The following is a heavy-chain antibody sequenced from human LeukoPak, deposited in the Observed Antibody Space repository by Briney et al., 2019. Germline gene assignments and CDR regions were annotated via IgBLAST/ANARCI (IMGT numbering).Heavy chain of an antibody. CDR1: GGSISSYY. J-gene: IGHJ3*02. CDR2: IYYSGST. D-gene: IGHD3-3*01. V-gene: IGHV4-59*01. CDR3: AREGLRFLGWASDAFDI. Sequence: PSETLSLTCTVSGGSISSYYWSWIRQPPGKGLEWIGYIYYSGSTNYNPSLTSRVTISVDTSKNQFSLKLSSVTAADTAVYYCAREGLRFLGWASDAFDIWGQGTMVTVSS.